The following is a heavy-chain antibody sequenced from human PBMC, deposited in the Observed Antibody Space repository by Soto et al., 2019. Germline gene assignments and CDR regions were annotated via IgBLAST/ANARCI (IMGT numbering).Heavy chain of an antibody. J-gene: IGHJ5*02. V-gene: IGHV1-69*01. CDR3: ARDPQGGYCSSTSCYTYSWFDP. CDR2: VIPIFGTA. CDR1: GGTFSSYA. Sequence: QVQLVQSGAEVKKPGSSVKVSCKASGGTFSSYAISWVRQAPGQGLEWMGGVIPIFGTANYAQKFQGRVTITGDESTSTAYMELSSLRAEDTAVYYCARDPQGGYCSSTSCYTYSWFDPWGQGTPVTVSS. D-gene: IGHD2-2*02.